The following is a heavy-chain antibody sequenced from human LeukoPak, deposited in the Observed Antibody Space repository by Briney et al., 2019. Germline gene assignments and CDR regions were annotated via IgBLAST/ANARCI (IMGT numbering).Heavy chain of an antibody. J-gene: IGHJ5*02. CDR2: IYYSGST. D-gene: IGHD2-15*01. CDR3: ARQPSLSYCSGGTCWFDP. Sequence: SETLSLTCTVSGGSISSDSYYWGWIRQPPGKGLEWIGSIYYSGSTYYSPSLKSRVTISVDTSKNRFSLKLSSVTAADTAVYYCARQPSLSYCSGGTCWFDPWGQGTLVTVSS. CDR1: GGSISSDSYY. V-gene: IGHV4-39*01.